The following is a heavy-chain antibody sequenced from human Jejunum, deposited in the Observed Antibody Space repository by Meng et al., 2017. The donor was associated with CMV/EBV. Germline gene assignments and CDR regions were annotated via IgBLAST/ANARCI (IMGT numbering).Heavy chain of an antibody. J-gene: IGHJ4*02. CDR1: DSY. V-gene: IGHV3-73*01. D-gene: IGHD3-10*01. CDR2: IRSKANSSAT. Sequence: DSYMTWVRRASGKGLEWVGRIRSKANSSATAYAPSVKGRFTIYRDDSKSTAYLQLNSLKTEDTAVYYCTRQPPSYGSGYYVSYYFDYWGQGTLVTVSS. CDR3: TRQPPSYGSGYYVSYYFDY.